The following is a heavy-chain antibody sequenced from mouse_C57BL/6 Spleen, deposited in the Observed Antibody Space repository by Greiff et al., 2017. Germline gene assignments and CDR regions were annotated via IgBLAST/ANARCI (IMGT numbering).Heavy chain of an antibody. J-gene: IGHJ2*01. CDR3: ARNYGSSYDYFDY. Sequence: VNVVESGAELAKPGASVKLSCKASGYTFTSYWMHWVKQRPGQGLEWIGYINPSSGYTKYNQKFKDKATLTADKSSSTAYMQLSSLTYEDSAVYYCARNYGSSYDYFDYWGQGTTLTVSS. CDR1: GYTFTSYW. V-gene: IGHV1-7*01. CDR2: INPSSGYT. D-gene: IGHD1-1*01.